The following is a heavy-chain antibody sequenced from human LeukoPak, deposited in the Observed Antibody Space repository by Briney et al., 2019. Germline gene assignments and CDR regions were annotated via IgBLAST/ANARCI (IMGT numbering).Heavy chain of an antibody. J-gene: IGHJ4*02. D-gene: IGHD5-12*01. CDR2: IKSKTDGGTT. CDR3: AKDGGYDYLWRGTRDYFDY. CDR1: GFTFSNAW. Sequence: GGSLRLSCAASGFTFSNAWMSWVRQAPRKGLEWVGRIKSKTDGGTTDYAAPVKGRFTISRDDSKNTLYLQMNSLKTEDTAVYYCAKDGGYDYLWRGTRDYFDYWGQGTLVTVSS. V-gene: IGHV3-15*01.